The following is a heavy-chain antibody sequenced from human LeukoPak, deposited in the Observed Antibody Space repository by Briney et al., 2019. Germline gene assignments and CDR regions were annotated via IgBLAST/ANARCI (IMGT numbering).Heavy chain of an antibody. CDR3: ARKKVEPDRYFDY. CDR2: INTNTGNP. CDR1: GYTFTTYA. D-gene: IGHD1-14*01. J-gene: IGHJ4*02. V-gene: IGHV7-4-1*02. Sequence: GASVKVSCKASGYTFTTYAINWVRQAPGQGLEWMGWINTNTGNPTYAQGFTGRFVFSLDTSVSTAYLQISSLKAEDTAVYYCARKKVEPDRYFDYWGQGTLVTVSS.